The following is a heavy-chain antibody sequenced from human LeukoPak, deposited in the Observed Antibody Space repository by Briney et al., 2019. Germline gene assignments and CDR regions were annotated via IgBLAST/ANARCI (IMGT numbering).Heavy chain of an antibody. Sequence: PGGSLRLSCAASGFSVNSNYMSWVRQAPGKGLEWVSYISSSGSTIYYADSVKGRFTISRDNAKNSLYLQMNSLRAEDTAVYYCARATRRYYYDSREAREYNWFDPWGQGTLVTVSS. CDR3: ARATRRYYYDSREAREYNWFDP. CDR2: ISSSGSTI. J-gene: IGHJ5*02. CDR1: GFSVNSNY. V-gene: IGHV3-11*04. D-gene: IGHD3-22*01.